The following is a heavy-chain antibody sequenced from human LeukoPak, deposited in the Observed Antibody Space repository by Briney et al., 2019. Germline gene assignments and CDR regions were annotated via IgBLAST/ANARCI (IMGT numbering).Heavy chain of an antibody. D-gene: IGHD6-13*01. CDR1: GGSISSSSYY. V-gene: IGHV4-39*01. CDR2: IYYSGST. Sequence: SQTLSLTCTVSGGSISSSSYYWGWIRQPPGKEMEWIGSIYYSGSTYYNPSLKSRVTISVDTSKNQFSLKLSSVTAADTAVYYCASIHLSSSAYFDYWGQGTLVTVSS. J-gene: IGHJ4*02. CDR3: ASIHLSSSAYFDY.